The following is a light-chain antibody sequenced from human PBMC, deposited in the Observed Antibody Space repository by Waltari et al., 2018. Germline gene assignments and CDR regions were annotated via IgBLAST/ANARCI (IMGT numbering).Light chain of an antibody. Sequence: SSVLTQPPSASVAPGQPATITCEDYNLRRKRFHWYQQKPGQAPVMVVFDDSDRPSGIPERFSGSNSGDTATLTISRVEDGDEADYYCQVWDGLSDRPVFGGGTKLTVL. CDR2: DDS. J-gene: IGLJ3*02. CDR3: QVWDGLSDRPV. CDR1: NLRRKR. V-gene: IGLV3-21*02.